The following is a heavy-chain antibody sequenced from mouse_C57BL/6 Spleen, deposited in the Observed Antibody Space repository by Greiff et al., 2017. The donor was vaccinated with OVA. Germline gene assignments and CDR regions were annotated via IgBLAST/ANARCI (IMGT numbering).Heavy chain of an antibody. Sequence: DVQLVESGGGLVKPGGSLKLSCAASGFTFSSYTMSWVRQTPEKRLEWVATISGGGGNTYYPDSVKGRFTISRDNAKNTLYLQMSSLRSEDTALYYCAREVLSRAYYFDYWGQGTTLTVSS. CDR3: AREVLSRAYYFDY. D-gene: IGHD1-1*01. J-gene: IGHJ2*01. V-gene: IGHV5-9*01. CDR1: GFTFSSYT. CDR2: ISGGGGNT.